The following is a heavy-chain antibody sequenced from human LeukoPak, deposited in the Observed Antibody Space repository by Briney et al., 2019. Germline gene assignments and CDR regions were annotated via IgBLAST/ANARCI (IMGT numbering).Heavy chain of an antibody. Sequence: GSLRLSCTASGFTFGDYAMSWFRQAPGKGLEWVGFIRSKAYGGTTEYAASVKGRFTISRDDSKSIAYLQMNSLKTEDTAVYYCTRDSPMVRGVIMGPNFDYWGQGTLVTVSS. CDR3: TRDSPMVRGVIMGPNFDY. V-gene: IGHV3-49*03. CDR2: IRSKAYGGTT. J-gene: IGHJ4*02. D-gene: IGHD3-10*01. CDR1: GFTFGDYA.